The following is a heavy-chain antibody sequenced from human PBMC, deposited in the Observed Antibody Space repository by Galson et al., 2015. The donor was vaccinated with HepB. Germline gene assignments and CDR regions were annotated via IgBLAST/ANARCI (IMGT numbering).Heavy chain of an antibody. Sequence: SLRLSCAASGFTFRTYSMNWVRQAPGKGLEWFSSIAGSRAYIYYAESVKGRFTISRDNAQNSLFLQMKSLRAEDTAVYYCARWGDGYNVFDYWGQGTLVTV. V-gene: IGHV3-21*01. D-gene: IGHD5-24*01. CDR3: ARWGDGYNVFDY. J-gene: IGHJ4*02. CDR2: IAGSRAYI. CDR1: GFTFRTYS.